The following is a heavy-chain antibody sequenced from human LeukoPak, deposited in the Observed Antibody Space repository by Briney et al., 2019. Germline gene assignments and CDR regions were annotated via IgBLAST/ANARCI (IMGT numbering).Heavy chain of an antibody. CDR2: ISYDGSNK. Sequence: GGSLRLSCAASGFTFSTYGMHWVRQAPGKGLEWVAVISYDGSNKYYADSVKGRFTISRENSKNTVSLQMNSLRGEDTAVYYCAKDDAWGRYKDWGQGTLVTVSS. J-gene: IGHJ1*01. D-gene: IGHD3-16*01. CDR1: GFTFSTYG. CDR3: AKDDAWGRYKD. V-gene: IGHV3-30*18.